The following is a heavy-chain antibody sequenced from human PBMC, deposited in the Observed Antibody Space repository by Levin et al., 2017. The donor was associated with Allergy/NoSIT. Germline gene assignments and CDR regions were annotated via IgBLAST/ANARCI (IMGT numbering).Heavy chain of an antibody. D-gene: IGHD3-10*01. CDR2: ISSGSSYI. J-gene: IGHJ4*02. CDR1: GFTLSSYS. CDR3: ARGDMIRGVTPRVDY. V-gene: IGHV3-21*01. Sequence: GESLKISCVASGFTLSSYSMNWVRQAPGKGLEWVSSISSGSSYIFYSDSVKGRFTISRDNAKNSLYLQMNSLRDEDTAVYYCARGDMIRGVTPRVDYWGQGSLVTVSS.